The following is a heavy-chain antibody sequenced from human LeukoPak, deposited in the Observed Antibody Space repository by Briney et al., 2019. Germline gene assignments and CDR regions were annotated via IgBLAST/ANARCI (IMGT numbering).Heavy chain of an antibody. D-gene: IGHD3-22*01. CDR2: IYHSGST. J-gene: IGHJ5*02. V-gene: IGHV4-38-2*02. Sequence: PSETLSLTCTVSGYSISSGYYWGWIRQPPGKGLEWIGSIYHSGSTYYNPSLKSRVTISVDTSKNQFSLKLSSVTAADTTVYYCARDAVFYYDSSGYCPWGQGTLVTVSS. CDR3: ARDAVFYYDSSGYCP. CDR1: GYSISSGYY.